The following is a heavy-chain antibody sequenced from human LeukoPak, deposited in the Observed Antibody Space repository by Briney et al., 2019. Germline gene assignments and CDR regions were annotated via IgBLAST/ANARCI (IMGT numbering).Heavy chain of an antibody. V-gene: IGHV3-23*01. D-gene: IGHD2-21*01. CDR3: AKAPVTTCSGAYCYPFDY. J-gene: IGHJ4*02. Sequence: GTLSLTCAVSGGSISSSNWWSWVRQAPGKGLEWVSAISGSGGSTYYADSVKGRFTISRDSSKNTLYLQMNRLRAEDAAVYYCAKAPVTTCSGAYCYPFDYWGQGTLVTVSS. CDR2: ISGSGGST. CDR1: GGSISSSN.